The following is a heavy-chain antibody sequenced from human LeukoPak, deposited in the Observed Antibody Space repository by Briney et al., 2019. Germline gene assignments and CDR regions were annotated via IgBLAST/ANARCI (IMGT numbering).Heavy chain of an antibody. CDR1: GYTFTSYG. Sequence: ASVKVSCKASGYTFTSYGISWVRQAPGQGLEWMGWISAYNGNTNYAQKLQGRVTMTTDTSTSTAYMELRSLRSDDTAVYYCARDQPLLYSGYAKSVELHYYYGMDVWGQGTTVTVSS. J-gene: IGHJ6*02. CDR2: ISAYNGNT. CDR3: ARDQPLLYSGYAKSVELHYYYGMDV. D-gene: IGHD5-12*01. V-gene: IGHV1-18*01.